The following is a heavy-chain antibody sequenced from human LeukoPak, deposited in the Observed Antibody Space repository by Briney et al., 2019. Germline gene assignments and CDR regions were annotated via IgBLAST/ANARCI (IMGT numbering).Heavy chain of an antibody. Sequence: GGSLRLSCAASGFTFSTYWMSWVRQAPGKGLEWVANIKKDGSEKYYMDSVKGRFTISRENDENSLYLQMNSLRAEDTAVYYCAREGVHCSGRSCLKAYWGQGTQVTVSS. D-gene: IGHD2-15*01. V-gene: IGHV3-7*03. CDR2: IKKDGSEK. CDR3: AREGVHCSGRSCLKAY. J-gene: IGHJ4*02. CDR1: GFTFSTYW.